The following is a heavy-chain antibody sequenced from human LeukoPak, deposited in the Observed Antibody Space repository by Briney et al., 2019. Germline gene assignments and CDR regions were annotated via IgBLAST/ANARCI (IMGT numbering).Heavy chain of an antibody. Sequence: SETLSLTCAVYGGSFSGYYWSWIRQPPGKGLEGIGEINHSGSTNYNPSLKSRVTISVATSKNQFSLQLSSVTAADTAVYYCARRRIYGFGSGRRYYFDYWGQGTLVTVSS. CDR2: INHSGST. D-gene: IGHD3-10*01. V-gene: IGHV4-34*01. CDR1: GGSFSGYY. J-gene: IGHJ4*02. CDR3: ARRRIYGFGSGRRYYFDY.